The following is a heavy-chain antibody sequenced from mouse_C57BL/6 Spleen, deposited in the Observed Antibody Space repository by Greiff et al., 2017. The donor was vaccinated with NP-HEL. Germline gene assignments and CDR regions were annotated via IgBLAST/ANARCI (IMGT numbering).Heavy chain of an antibody. Sequence: QVQLKQPGAELVKPGASVKLSCKASGYTFTSYWMQWVKQRPGQGLEWIGEIDPSDSYTNYNQKFKGKATLTVDTSSSTAYMQLSSLTSEDSAVYYCARPGSSLDYWGQGTTLTVSS. CDR2: IDPSDSYT. J-gene: IGHJ2*01. CDR3: ARPGSSLDY. D-gene: IGHD1-1*01. V-gene: IGHV1-50*01. CDR1: GYTFTSYW.